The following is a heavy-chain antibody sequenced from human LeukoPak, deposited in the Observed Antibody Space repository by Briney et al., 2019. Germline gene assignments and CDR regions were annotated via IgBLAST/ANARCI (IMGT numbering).Heavy chain of an antibody. J-gene: IGHJ4*02. D-gene: IGHD1/OR15-1a*01. V-gene: IGHV3-48*01. CDR2: ISSSSSTI. CDR1: GFTFSSYS. CDR3: ARGIARTTPFFDY. Sequence: GGSLRLSCADSGFTFSSYSMNWVRQAPGKGLEWVSYISSSSSTIYYADSVKGRSTISRDSAKNSLYLQMNSLRAEDTAVYYCARGIARTTPFFDYWGQGTLVTVSS.